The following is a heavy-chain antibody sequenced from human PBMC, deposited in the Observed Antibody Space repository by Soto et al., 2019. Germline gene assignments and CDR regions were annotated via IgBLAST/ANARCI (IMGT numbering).Heavy chain of an antibody. Sequence: EVQLLESGGGLVQPGGSLRLSCAASGFTFSSYAMSWVRQAPGKGLEWVSAISGSGGSAYYADSVKGRFTISRDNSKNTLYLQMNSLRAEDTAVYYCAKDITAAGTTGSYYGMDVWGQGTTVTVSS. V-gene: IGHV3-23*01. CDR1: GFTFSSYA. D-gene: IGHD6-13*01. J-gene: IGHJ6*02. CDR3: AKDITAAGTTGSYYGMDV. CDR2: ISGSGGSA.